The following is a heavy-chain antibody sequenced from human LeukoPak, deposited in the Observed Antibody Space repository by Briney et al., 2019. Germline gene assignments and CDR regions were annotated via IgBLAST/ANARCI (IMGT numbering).Heavy chain of an antibody. D-gene: IGHD6-6*01. CDR1: GFTCSSYS. Sequence: GVTLRFSCAASGFTCSSYSMNWVRQAPGKGLEWISYISSSSSTIYYADPVKGRFTISRDNAKNSLYLQMNSLRAEDTAVYYCARSIAGDDAIDIWGQGTMVTVSS. CDR2: ISSSSSTI. J-gene: IGHJ3*02. CDR3: ARSIAGDDAIDI. V-gene: IGHV3-48*01.